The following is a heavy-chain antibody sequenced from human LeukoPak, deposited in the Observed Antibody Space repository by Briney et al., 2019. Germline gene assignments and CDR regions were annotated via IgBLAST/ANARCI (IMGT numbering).Heavy chain of an antibody. Sequence: ASVKVSCKASGYTFTDYYIHWVRQAPGQGPEWMGIINPSGGSTSYAQKFQGRVTMTRDTSTSTVYMELSSLRSEDTAVYYCARDGEWEPSYYFDYWGQGTLVTVSS. D-gene: IGHD1-26*01. CDR3: ARDGEWEPSYYFDY. CDR2: INPSGGST. V-gene: IGHV1-46*01. CDR1: GYTFTDYY. J-gene: IGHJ4*02.